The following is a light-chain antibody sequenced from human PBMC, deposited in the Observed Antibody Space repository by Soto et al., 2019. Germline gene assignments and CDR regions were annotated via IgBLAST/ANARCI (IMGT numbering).Light chain of an antibody. CDR2: GAS. Sequence: EVVMTQSPATVSVSPGEGATLSCRASQTISNDLAWYQQKPGQAPRLLIYGASTRGTGVPARFSGGGSGTEFTLTSRSLRSEDFAVYFWQQNNKWPPLPFGGGTKVEIK. CDR1: QTISND. CDR3: QQNNKWPPLP. J-gene: IGKJ4*01. V-gene: IGKV3-15*01.